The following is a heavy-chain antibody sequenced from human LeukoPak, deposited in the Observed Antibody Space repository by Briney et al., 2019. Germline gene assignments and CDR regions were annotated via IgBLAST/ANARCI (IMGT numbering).Heavy chain of an antibody. Sequence: PGGSLRLSCAASGFTFSSYSMNWVRQAPGKGLEWVSYISSSSSTIYYADSVKGRFTISRDNAKNSLYLQMNSLRAEDTAVYYCAKHEVAAAFDYYYYMDVWGKGTTVTVSS. CDR1: GFTFSSYS. CDR3: AKHEVAAAFDYYYYMDV. CDR2: ISSSSSTI. V-gene: IGHV3-48*01. J-gene: IGHJ6*03. D-gene: IGHD6-13*01.